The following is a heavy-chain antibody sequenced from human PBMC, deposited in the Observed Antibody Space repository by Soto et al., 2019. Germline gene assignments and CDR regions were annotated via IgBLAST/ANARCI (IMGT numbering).Heavy chain of an antibody. V-gene: IGHV3-21*01. CDR2: ISSSSSYI. Sequence: PGGSLRLSCAASGFTFSSYSMNWVRQAPGKGLEWVSSISSSSSYIYYADSVKGRFTISRDNAKNSLYLQMNSLRAEDTAVYYCARGGDCSSTSCYETPKYYYYYYGMDVWGQGTTVTVSS. CDR3: ARGGDCSSTSCYETPKYYYYYYGMDV. J-gene: IGHJ6*02. D-gene: IGHD2-2*01. CDR1: GFTFSSYS.